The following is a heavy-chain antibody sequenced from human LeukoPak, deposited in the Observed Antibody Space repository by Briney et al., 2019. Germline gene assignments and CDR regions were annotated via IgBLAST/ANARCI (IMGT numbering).Heavy chain of an antibody. D-gene: IGHD3-22*01. Sequence: GGSLRLSCAASGFTFSSYAMSWVRQAPGKGLEWVSAISGSGGDTYYADSVKGRLSISRDNSKNTLYLQMNSLRVEDTAVYYCAKGSGDSSGYYYVYYYYYMDAWGKGTMVTVSS. V-gene: IGHV3-23*01. CDR3: AKGSGDSSGYYYVYYYYYMDA. CDR1: GFTFSSYA. CDR2: ISGSGGDT. J-gene: IGHJ6*03.